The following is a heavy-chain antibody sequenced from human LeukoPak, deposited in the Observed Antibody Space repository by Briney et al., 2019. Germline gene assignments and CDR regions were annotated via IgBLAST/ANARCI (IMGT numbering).Heavy chain of an antibody. CDR3: ATMTMSDY. J-gene: IGHJ4*02. V-gene: IGHV3-23*01. Sequence: GGSLRLSCAASGFIFRSYAMTWVRQAPGKGLEWVSGISGSGGSTYYADSVTGRFTISRDNSKNMLYLQMNSLRVEDTAIYYCATMTMSDYWGQGTLVTVSS. CDR1: GFIFRSYA. D-gene: IGHD4/OR15-4a*01. CDR2: ISGSGGST.